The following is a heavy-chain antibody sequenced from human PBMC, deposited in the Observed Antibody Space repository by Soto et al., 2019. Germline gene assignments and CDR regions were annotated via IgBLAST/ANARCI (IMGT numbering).Heavy chain of an antibody. J-gene: IGHJ4*02. Sequence: EVQLVESGGGLVQPGGSLRLSCAASGFTVNSNYMRWVRQTPGKGLEWVSMISIGTTTYYADSVKGRFTISRDTSKNTLYLQMNSLRAEDTAVYYCARGDTQRYFDNWGQGTLVTVSS. D-gene: IGHD6-25*01. CDR1: GFTVNSNY. V-gene: IGHV3-66*01. CDR3: ARGDTQRYFDN. CDR2: ISIGTTT.